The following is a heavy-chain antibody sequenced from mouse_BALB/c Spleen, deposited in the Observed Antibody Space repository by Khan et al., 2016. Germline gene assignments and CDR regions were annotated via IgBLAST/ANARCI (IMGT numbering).Heavy chain of an antibody. CDR3: ARGDYYGSSYWYFDV. CDR2: INTYTGEP. J-gene: IGHJ1*01. Sequence: QIQLVQSGPELKKPGETVKISCKASGYTFTNYGMNWVKQAPGKGLKWMGWINTYTGEPTYADDFKGRFAFSLETSASTAYLQINNLKNEDTATYFGARGDYYGSSYWYFDVWGAGTTVTVSS. CDR1: GYTFTNYG. D-gene: IGHD1-1*01. V-gene: IGHV9-3-1*01.